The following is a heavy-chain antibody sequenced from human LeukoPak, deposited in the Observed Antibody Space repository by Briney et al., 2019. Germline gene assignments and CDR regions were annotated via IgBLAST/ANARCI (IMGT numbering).Heavy chain of an antibody. J-gene: IGHJ4*02. Sequence: GGSLRLSCAASGFTFSSSAMSWVRQVPGKGPEWVSGISASGGSTYYADSVKGRFTISRDNSKNTLYLQMNSLRAEDTAVYYSAKDDAMAGLDYWGQGTLVTVSS. CDR2: ISASGGST. CDR1: GFTFSSSA. V-gene: IGHV3-23*01. CDR3: AKDDAMAGLDY. D-gene: IGHD6-19*01.